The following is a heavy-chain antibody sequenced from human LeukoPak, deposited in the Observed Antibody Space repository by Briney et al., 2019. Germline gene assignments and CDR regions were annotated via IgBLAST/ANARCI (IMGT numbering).Heavy chain of an antibody. D-gene: IGHD3-10*01. CDR2: ISSDGSHI. Sequence: GGSLRLSCAASGFTFSSYGMEWVRQAPGKGLEWVALISSDGSHISYADSVKGRFTISRDNSKNSLYLQMNSLRTEDTAVYYCAKQARRAYYYGSGTYAGSHYFDYWGQGTLVTVSS. J-gene: IGHJ4*02. CDR1: GFTFSSYG. V-gene: IGHV3-30*18. CDR3: AKQARRAYYYGSGTYAGSHYFDY.